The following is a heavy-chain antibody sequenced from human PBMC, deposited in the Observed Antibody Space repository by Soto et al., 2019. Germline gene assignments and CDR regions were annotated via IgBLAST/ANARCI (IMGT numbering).Heavy chain of an antibody. D-gene: IGHD3-10*01. CDR1: GGTFSSYA. J-gene: IGHJ5*02. CDR2: IIPIFGTA. Sequence: SVKVSCKASGGTFSSYAISWVRQAPGQGLEWMGGIIPIFGTANYAQKFQGRVTITADKSTSTAYMELSSLRSEDTAVYYCASGESRAAPFDPWGQGTLVTVSS. V-gene: IGHV1-69*06. CDR3: ASGESRAAPFDP.